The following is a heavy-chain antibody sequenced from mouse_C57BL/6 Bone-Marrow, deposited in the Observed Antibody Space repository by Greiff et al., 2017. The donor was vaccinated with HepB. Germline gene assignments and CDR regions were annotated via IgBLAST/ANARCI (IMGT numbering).Heavy chain of an antibody. CDR1: GFTFSDYY. CDR3: ARVRQYSIWYFDV. Sequence: EVKLVESEGGLVQPGSSMKLSCTASGFTFSDYYMAWVRQVPEKGLEWVANINYDGSSTDYLDSLKSRFIISRDNAKNILYLQMSSLKSEDTATYYCARVRQYSIWYFDVWGTGTTVTVSS. CDR2: INYDGSST. D-gene: IGHD2-5*01. V-gene: IGHV5-16*01. J-gene: IGHJ1*03.